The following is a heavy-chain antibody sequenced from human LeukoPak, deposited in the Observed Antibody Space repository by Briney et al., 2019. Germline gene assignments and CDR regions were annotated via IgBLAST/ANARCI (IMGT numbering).Heavy chain of an antibody. J-gene: IGHJ3*01. CDR1: RGSISSDY. V-gene: IGHV4-4*07. CDR3: ARVFHD. Sequence: SETLSLTCTVSRGSISSDYWSWIRQPAGKGLEWIGLINTSGTTNYNPSLKSRVTMSLDTSKNQFSLKLNSVTAADTAVYYCARVFHDWGQGTMVTVSS. CDR2: INTSGTT.